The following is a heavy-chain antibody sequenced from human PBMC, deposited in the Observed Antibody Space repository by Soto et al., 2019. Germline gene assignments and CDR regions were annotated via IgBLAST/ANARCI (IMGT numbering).Heavy chain of an antibody. CDR1: GGSISSYY. J-gene: IGHJ6*02. Sequence: SETLSLTCPVSGGSISSYYWSWIRQPPGKGLEWIGYIYYSGSTNYNPSLKSRVTISVDTSKNQFSLKLSSVTAADTAVYYCARDTGYSSGWYGHYYYYGMDVWGQGTTVTVSS. D-gene: IGHD6-19*01. V-gene: IGHV4-59*01. CDR2: IYYSGST. CDR3: ARDTGYSSGWYGHYYYYGMDV.